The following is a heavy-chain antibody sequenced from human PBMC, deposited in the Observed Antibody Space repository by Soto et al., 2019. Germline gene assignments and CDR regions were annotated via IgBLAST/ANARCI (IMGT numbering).Heavy chain of an antibody. D-gene: IGHD3-10*01. V-gene: IGHV3-21*01. CDR2: ISSSSSYI. J-gene: IGHJ6*02. Sequence: GGSLRLSCAASGFTFSSYSMNWVRQAPGKGLEWVSSISSSSSYIYYADSVKGRFTISRDNAKNSLYLQMNSLRAEDTAVYYCARDLFGGAEQRLYYYYGMDVWGQGTTVTVSS. CDR1: GFTFSSYS. CDR3: ARDLFGGAEQRLYYYYGMDV.